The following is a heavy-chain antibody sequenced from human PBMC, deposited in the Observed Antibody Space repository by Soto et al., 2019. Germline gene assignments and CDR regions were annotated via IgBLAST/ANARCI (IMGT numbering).Heavy chain of an antibody. D-gene: IGHD6-6*01. V-gene: IGHV1-3*01. CDR2: INAGNGNT. CDR3: ARTSSAKPKVGPSGYYYYGMDV. Sequence: QVQLVQSGAEVKKPGASVKVSCKASGYTFTSYAMHWVRQAPGQRLEWMGWINAGNGNTKYSQKFQGRVTITRDTSASTAYMELSSLRFEHTAVYYCARTSSAKPKVGPSGYYYYGMDVWGQGTTVTVSS. J-gene: IGHJ6*02. CDR1: GYTFTSYA.